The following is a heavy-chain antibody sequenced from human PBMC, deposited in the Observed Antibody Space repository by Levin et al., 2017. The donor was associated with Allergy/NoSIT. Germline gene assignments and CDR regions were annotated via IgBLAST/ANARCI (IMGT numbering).Heavy chain of an antibody. D-gene: IGHD2-2*01. J-gene: IGHJ4*02. CDR3: TKVDCPESSTTCPGRLDY. Sequence: SCAASGFTFSGYDMHWVRQAPGKGLEWVALIWYDGSNKYYADSVKGRFTISRDNSKNTLYLQMNSLRAEDTAVYYCTKVDCPESSTTCPGRLDYWGQGTLVTVSS. CDR2: IWYDGSNK. CDR1: GFTFSGYD. V-gene: IGHV3-33*06.